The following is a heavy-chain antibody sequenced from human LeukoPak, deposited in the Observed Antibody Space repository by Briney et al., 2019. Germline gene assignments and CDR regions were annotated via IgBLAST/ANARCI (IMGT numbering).Heavy chain of an antibody. CDR1: GFTVSSNY. V-gene: IGHV3-30*02. Sequence: GGSLRLSCAASGFTVSSNYMSWVRQAPGKGLEWVAYIRYDGINEYYADSVKGRFTISRDLSKNTLFLQINSLRPEDTAVYYCSKDRGVFGVAYSLDYWGQGTLVTVSS. D-gene: IGHD3-3*01. J-gene: IGHJ4*02. CDR2: IRYDGINE. CDR3: SKDRGVFGVAYSLDY.